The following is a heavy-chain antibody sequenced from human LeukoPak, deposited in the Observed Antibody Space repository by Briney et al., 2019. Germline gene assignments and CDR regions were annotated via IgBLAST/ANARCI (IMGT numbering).Heavy chain of an antibody. CDR1: GFIFSTYT. J-gene: IGHJ4*02. CDR3: ARGVTAGLY. CDR2: ITSYSDYI. D-gene: IGHD2-21*02. V-gene: IGHV3-21*04. Sequence: GGSLRLSCAASGFIFSTYTMNWVRQAPGRGLEWVSSITSYSDYIYYSDSVRGRFTISRDNGKDSLYLQMNSLRAEDTAVYYCARGVTAGLYWGQGTLVTVSS.